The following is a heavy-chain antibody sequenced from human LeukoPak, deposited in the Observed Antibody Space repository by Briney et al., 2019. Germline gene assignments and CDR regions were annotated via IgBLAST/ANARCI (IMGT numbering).Heavy chain of an antibody. CDR1: GGSISSYY. CDR2: IYTSGST. J-gene: IGHJ4*02. CDR3: ARETPNIAAAGFDY. Sequence: PSETLSLTCTVSGGSISSYYWSWIRQPAGKGPEWIGRIYTSGSTNHNPSLKSRVTMSVDTSKNQFSLKLSSVTAADTAVYYCARETPNIAAAGFDYWGQGTLVTVSS. D-gene: IGHD6-13*01. V-gene: IGHV4-4*07.